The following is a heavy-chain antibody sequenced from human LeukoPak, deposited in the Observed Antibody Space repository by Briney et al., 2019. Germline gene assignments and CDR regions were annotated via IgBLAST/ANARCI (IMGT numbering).Heavy chain of an antibody. Sequence: GGSLRLSCAASGFTFSSYAMSWVRQAPRKGLEWVSTSSDTTYYTDSVKGRFTISRDTSKNTLYLQMNSLGAADTAVYYCAKDGLDIVVVIAIGYGTYLQHWGQGTLVTVSS. J-gene: IGHJ1*01. D-gene: IGHD2-21*01. CDR2: SSDTT. CDR3: AKDGLDIVVVIAIGYGTYLQH. CDR1: GFTFSSYA. V-gene: IGHV3-23*01.